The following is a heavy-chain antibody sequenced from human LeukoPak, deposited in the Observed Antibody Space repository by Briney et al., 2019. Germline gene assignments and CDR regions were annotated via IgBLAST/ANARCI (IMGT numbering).Heavy chain of an antibody. CDR3: ARAYYYDSSGYYLNPYYFDY. Sequence: SETLSLTCTVSGGSISSYYWSWIRQPPGKGLEWIGYIYYSGSTNYNPPLKSRVTISVDTSKNQFSLKLSSVTAADTAVYYCARAYYYDSSGYYLNPYYFDYWGQGTLVTVSS. CDR2: IYYSGST. CDR1: GGSISSYY. J-gene: IGHJ4*02. D-gene: IGHD3-22*01. V-gene: IGHV4-59*12.